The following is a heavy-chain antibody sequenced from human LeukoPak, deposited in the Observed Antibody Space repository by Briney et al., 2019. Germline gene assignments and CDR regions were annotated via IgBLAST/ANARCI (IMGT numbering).Heavy chain of an antibody. CDR3: ARNYGGGGFDP. Sequence: GGSLRLSCAASGFTFSSYWMHWVRQAPGKGLVWVSRINNDGSNTPYTDSVKGRFTISRDNAKNTLYLQMNSLRDEDTAVYYCARNYGGGGFDPWGQGTLVTVSS. D-gene: IGHD4-23*01. CDR1: GFTFSSYW. V-gene: IGHV3-74*01. CDR2: INNDGSNT. J-gene: IGHJ5*02.